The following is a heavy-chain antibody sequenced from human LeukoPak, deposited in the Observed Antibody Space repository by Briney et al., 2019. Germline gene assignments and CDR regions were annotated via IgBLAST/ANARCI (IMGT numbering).Heavy chain of an antibody. Sequence: PGGSLRLSCAASGFTVSSKYMSWVRQAPGKGLEWVSVIYIDGGTYYADSVKGRFTISRDNSKNTLLLQMNSLRAEDTAVYYCARGHYSNRLGGQGTMVTVS. D-gene: IGHD2-2*01. CDR2: IYIDGGT. CDR3: ARGHYSNRL. CDR1: GFTVSSKY. V-gene: IGHV3-66*01. J-gene: IGHJ4*02.